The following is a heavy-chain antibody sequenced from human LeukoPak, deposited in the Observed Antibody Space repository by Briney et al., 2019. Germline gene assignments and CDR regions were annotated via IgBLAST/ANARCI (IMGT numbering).Heavy chain of an antibody. D-gene: IGHD4-11*01. V-gene: IGHV4-61*02. CDR2: IYTSGST. J-gene: IGHJ5*02. CDR1: GGSISSGSYY. Sequence: PSQTLSLTCTVSGGSISSGSYYWSWIRRPAGKGLEWIGRIYTSGSTNYNPSLKSRVTISVDTSKNQFSLKLSSVTAADTAVYYCARERPVTTNWFDPWGQGTLVTVSS. CDR3: ARERPVTTNWFDP.